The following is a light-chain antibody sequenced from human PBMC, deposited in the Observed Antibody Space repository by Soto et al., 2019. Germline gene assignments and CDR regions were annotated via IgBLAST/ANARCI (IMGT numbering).Light chain of an antibody. V-gene: IGKV3-20*01. CDR1: HSISSSY. CDR2: GAS. Sequence: EIVLTQSPGTLSLSPGERATLSCRASHSISSSYLAWYQQKPGQAPRLLIYGASSRATGIPDRFSGSGSGTDFTLTINSLEPEDFAVYYCQQYGGSPPYTFGQGTKLEI. J-gene: IGKJ2*01. CDR3: QQYGGSPPYT.